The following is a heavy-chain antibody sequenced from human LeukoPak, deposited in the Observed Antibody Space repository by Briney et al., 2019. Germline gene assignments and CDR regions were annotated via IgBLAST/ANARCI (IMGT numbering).Heavy chain of an antibody. CDR1: AFTFSSYD. Sequence: PGGSLRLSCAASAFTFSSYDIHWVRQAPGKGLEWVAFIRFDGSQGFYAESVKGRFTVSRDNSKKTVYLQMNSLRGDDTAVYYCARRLAGSGSCAAEYWGQGTLVIVSS. CDR2: IRFDGSQG. V-gene: IGHV3-30*02. J-gene: IGHJ4*02. D-gene: IGHD3-10*01. CDR3: ARRLAGSGSCAAEY.